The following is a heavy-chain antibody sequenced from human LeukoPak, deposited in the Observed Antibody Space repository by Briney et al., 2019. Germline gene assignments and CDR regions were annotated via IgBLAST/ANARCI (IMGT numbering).Heavy chain of an antibody. J-gene: IGHJ4*02. Sequence: GESLKISCKGSGYSFTNYWIAWVRQMPGKGLEWMGVIYPGDSDTIYGPSFQGQVIISADKSITTAYLQWSSLEPSDTATYYCVSSSSGWFFFDRWGQGTLVTVSS. CDR3: VSSSSGWFFFDR. CDR2: IYPGDSDT. D-gene: IGHD6-19*01. V-gene: IGHV5-51*01. CDR1: GYSFTNYW.